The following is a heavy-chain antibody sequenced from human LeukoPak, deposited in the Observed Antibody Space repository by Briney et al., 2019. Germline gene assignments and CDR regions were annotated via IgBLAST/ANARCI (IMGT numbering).Heavy chain of an antibody. Sequence: PGGSLRLSCAASGFTFSSYAMSWVRQAPGKGLEWVSSISSSGGTTYYADSVKGRFTISRDNSKNTAYLQINSLRVEDTAVYYCANLHHPFFGRWGQGSLVIVPS. J-gene: IGHJ4*02. CDR3: ANLHHPFFGR. V-gene: IGHV3-23*01. D-gene: IGHD3/OR15-3a*01. CDR2: ISSSGGTT. CDR1: GFTFSSYA.